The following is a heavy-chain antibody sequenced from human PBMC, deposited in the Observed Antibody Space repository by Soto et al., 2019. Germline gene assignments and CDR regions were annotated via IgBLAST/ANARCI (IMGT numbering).Heavy chain of an antibody. CDR2: IYWDDDK. Sequence: QITLKESGPTLVKPSQTLTLTCTFSGFSRSTSGVGVDWLRQPPAKALEWLALIYWDDDKRYSPSLKSRLTITKDTSKTQVVLTITNMDPVDTATYYCARRLPTTRFDYWGQGTLVTVSS. CDR1: GFSRSTSGVG. CDR3: ARRLPTTRFDY. V-gene: IGHV2-5*02. D-gene: IGHD1-7*01. J-gene: IGHJ4*02.